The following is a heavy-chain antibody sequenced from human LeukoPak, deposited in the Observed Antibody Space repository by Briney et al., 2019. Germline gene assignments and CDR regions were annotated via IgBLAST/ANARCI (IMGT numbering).Heavy chain of an antibody. CDR1: GFTYNSYS. Sequence: GGSLRLSCVVSGFTYNSYSMSWVRQAPGKGLEWVSSISSSSSYIYYADSVKGRFTISRDNAKNSLYLQMNSLRAEDTAVYYCARDLAGGSYRDAFDIWGQGTMVTVSS. D-gene: IGHD1-26*01. CDR3: ARDLAGGSYRDAFDI. CDR2: ISSSSSYI. V-gene: IGHV3-21*01. J-gene: IGHJ3*02.